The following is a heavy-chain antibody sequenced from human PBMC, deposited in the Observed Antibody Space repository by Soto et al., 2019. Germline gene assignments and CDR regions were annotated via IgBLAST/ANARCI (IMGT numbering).Heavy chain of an antibody. V-gene: IGHV3-21*01. CDR1: GFTFSSYS. CDR3: AGEEYSSGGWWAFDY. D-gene: IGHD6-19*01. Sequence: EVQLVESGGGLVKPGGSLRLSCAASGFTFSSYSMNWVRQAPGKGLEWVSSISSSSSYIYYADSVKGRFTISRDNAXXSLYLQMNSLRAEDTAVYYCAGEEYSSGGWWAFDYWGQGTLVTVSS. CDR2: ISSSSSYI. J-gene: IGHJ4*02.